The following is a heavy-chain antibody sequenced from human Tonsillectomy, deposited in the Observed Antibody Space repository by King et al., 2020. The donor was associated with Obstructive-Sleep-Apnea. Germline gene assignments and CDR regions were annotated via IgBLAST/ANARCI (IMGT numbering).Heavy chain of an antibody. V-gene: IGHV3-21*01. D-gene: IGHD4-17*01. CDR1: GFTFSSYS. J-gene: IGHJ4*02. Sequence: VQLVESGGGLVKPGGSLRLSCAASGFTFSSYSMNWVRQAPGKGLEWVSSISSSSSYIYHADSVKGRFTISRDNAKNSLYLQMNSLRAEDTAVYYCARDSLLDYGDYNYFDYWGQGTLVTVSS. CDR2: ISSSSSYI. CDR3: ARDSLLDYGDYNYFDY.